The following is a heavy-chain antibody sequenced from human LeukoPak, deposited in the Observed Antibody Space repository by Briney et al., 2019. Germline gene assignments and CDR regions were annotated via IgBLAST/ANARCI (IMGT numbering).Heavy chain of an antibody. CDR1: GFTFSSYA. D-gene: IGHD6-13*01. CDR2: ISGSGGST. CDR3: AKVEKVSWYVPIDY. J-gene: IGHJ4*02. V-gene: IGHV3-23*01. Sequence: GGSLRLSCAASGFTFSSYAMSWVRQAPGKGLEWVSAISGSGGSTYYADSVKGRFTISRDNSKNTLYLQMNSLRAEDTAVYYCAKVEKVSWYVPIDYWGQGTLVTVSS.